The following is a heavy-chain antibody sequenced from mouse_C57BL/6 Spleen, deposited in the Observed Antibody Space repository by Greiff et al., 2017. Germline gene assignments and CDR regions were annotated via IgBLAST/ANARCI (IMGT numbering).Heavy chain of an antibody. CDR3: ARGYDGYFYC. Sequence: EVKVVESGGGLVKPGGSLKLSCAASGFTFSSYAMSWVRQTPEKRLEWVATISDGGSYTYYPDNVKGRFTISRDNAKNNLYLQMSHLKSEDTAMYYCARGYDGYFYCWGQGTTLTVSS. D-gene: IGHD2-3*01. V-gene: IGHV5-4*03. CDR2: ISDGGSYT. J-gene: IGHJ2*01. CDR1: GFTFSSYA.